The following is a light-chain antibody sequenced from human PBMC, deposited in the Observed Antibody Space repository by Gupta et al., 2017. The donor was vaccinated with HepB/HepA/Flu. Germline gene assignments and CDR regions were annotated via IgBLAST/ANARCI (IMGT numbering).Light chain of an antibody. J-gene: IGKJ2*03. CDR1: QNFDRN. Sequence: SASTLSVSPWERATVHCRVSQNFDRNLAWYQQKPRQTPSLLIYGPSMRATGVSARFSGSGSGKEFTLTIISLQSEDFAVYYCQQYDHWPPYSFGQGTKVEIK. CDR3: QQYDHWPPYS. CDR2: GPS. V-gene: IGKV3-15*01.